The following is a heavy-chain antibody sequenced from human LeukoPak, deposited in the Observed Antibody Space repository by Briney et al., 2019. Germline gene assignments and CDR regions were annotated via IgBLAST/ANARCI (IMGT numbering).Heavy chain of an antibody. Sequence: PSETLSLTWSVSGGSISSGSYYWGWVRQPPGKGLEWIGSGTTYYNPSLQSRPTISVDTSRTQLSLQLSSVTAADTSVNYGARTGGYVVWGVENWFEPWGQGTLVTVSS. J-gene: IGHJ5*02. D-gene: IGHD3-10*01. CDR2: GTT. V-gene: IGHV4-39*01. CDR1: GGSISSGSYY. CDR3: ARTGGYVVWGVENWFEP.